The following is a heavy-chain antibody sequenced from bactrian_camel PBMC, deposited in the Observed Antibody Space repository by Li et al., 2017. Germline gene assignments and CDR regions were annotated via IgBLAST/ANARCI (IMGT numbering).Heavy chain of an antibody. CDR3: AAKIAAHGDPLTRCTTADSGEYVY. CDR2: ITSGGGST. J-gene: IGHJ4*01. D-gene: IGHD4*01. Sequence: QLVESGGVLVEPGKSLTLSCEASGFAFSRNWMHWVRQAPGKGLEWVSRITSGGGSTYYPDSVKGRATVSQDNAKNTIYLQLEHLRPEDSAVYFCAAKIAAHGDPLTRCTTADSGEYVYWGQGTQVTVS. V-gene: IGHV3S25*01. CDR1: GFAFSRNW.